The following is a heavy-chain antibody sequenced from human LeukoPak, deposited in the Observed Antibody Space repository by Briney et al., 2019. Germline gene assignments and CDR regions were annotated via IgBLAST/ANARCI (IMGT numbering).Heavy chain of an antibody. D-gene: IGHD1-26*01. CDR1: GFTFSNYW. J-gene: IGHJ4*02. CDR2: ISPDGSGT. CDR3: AQVGATGY. V-gene: IGHV3-74*01. Sequence: GGSLRLSCAASGFTFSNYWLHWVRQAPGKGPVWVSRISPDGSGTNYADSVKGRFTISRDNAKNTLYLQMNSLRAEDAAVYYCAQVGATGYWGRGTLVTVSS.